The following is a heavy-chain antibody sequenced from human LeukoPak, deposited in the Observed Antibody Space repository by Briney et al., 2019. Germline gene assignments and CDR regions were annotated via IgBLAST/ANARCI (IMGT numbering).Heavy chain of an antibody. V-gene: IGHV4-4*07. CDR1: GGSISSYY. J-gene: IGHJ4*02. CDR2: IYTGGST. D-gene: IGHD3-22*01. CDR3: ARNGAYYDSSGSFDY. Sequence: SETLSLTCTVSGGSISSYYWSWIRQPAGRGLEWIGRIYTGGSTNYNPSLKSRVTMSVDTSKNQFSLKLSSVTAADTAVYYCARNGAYYDSSGSFDYWGQGTLVTVSS.